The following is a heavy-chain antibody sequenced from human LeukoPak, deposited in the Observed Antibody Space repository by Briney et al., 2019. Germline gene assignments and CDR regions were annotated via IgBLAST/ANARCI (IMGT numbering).Heavy chain of an antibody. D-gene: IGHD2-15*01. Sequence: PGRSLRLSCAASGFTFSSYAMQWVRQAPGKGLEWVAVISYDGSDKNYADSVKGRFTISRDNADDLVYLQMNSLRVEDTAVYYCARGWGEKGRCRGGTCNNPQFDYWGQGILVTVSS. CDR1: GFTFSSYA. CDR2: ISYDGSDK. V-gene: IGHV3-30*04. CDR3: ARGWGEKGRCRGGTCNNPQFDY. J-gene: IGHJ4*02.